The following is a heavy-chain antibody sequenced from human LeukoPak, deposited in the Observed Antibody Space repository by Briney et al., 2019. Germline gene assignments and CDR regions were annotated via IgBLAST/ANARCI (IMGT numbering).Heavy chain of an antibody. CDR2: ISAYNGNT. J-gene: IGHJ4*02. Sequence: ASVKVSCKASGYTFTSYGISWVRQAPGQGLEWMGWISAYNGNTNYAQKLQGRVTMTTDTSTSTAYMELRSLRSDATAVYYCARELDSVEAANLVYRVQATLGSVSS. D-gene: IGHD2-2*03. CDR1: GYTFTSYG. V-gene: IGHV1-18*01. CDR3: ARELDSVEAANLVY.